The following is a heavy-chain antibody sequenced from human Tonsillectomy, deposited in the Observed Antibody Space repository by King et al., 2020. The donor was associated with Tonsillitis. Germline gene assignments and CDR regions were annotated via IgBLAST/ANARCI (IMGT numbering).Heavy chain of an antibody. CDR1: GYRFSNYW. J-gene: IGHJ5*02. V-gene: IGHV5-10-1*03. D-gene: IGHD3-22*01. CDR2: IDPSASLA. Sequence: QLVQSGAEVKKPGESLRISCKASGYRFSNYWISWMRQMPGKGLEWMGTIDPSASLATYNPSFEGHVTMSVDTSITSAYLQISSLKAPDSAMYYCARLAPGGEAVAWLGWFDPWGQGTLVSVSS. CDR3: ARLAPGGEAVAWLGWFDP.